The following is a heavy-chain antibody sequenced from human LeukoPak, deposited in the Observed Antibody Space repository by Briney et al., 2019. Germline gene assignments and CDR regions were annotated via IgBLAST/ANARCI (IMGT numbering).Heavy chain of an antibody. D-gene: IGHD2-21*02. V-gene: IGHV4-59*01. CDR3: ARFAYCGGHCWYYFDY. Sequence: SETLSLTCTASGGSISNYYWSWIRQPPGKGLEWIRYIYSSGSTNYNPSLKSRVTISVDTSKNQFSLKLSSVTAADTAVYYCARFAYCGGHCWYYFDYWGQGSLVTVSS. CDR1: GGSISNYY. CDR2: IYSSGST. J-gene: IGHJ4*02.